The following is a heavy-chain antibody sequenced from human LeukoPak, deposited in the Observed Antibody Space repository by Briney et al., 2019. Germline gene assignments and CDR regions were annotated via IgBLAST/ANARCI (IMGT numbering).Heavy chain of an antibody. CDR2: ISISSTYI. V-gene: IGHV3-21*01. D-gene: IGHD3-9*01. Sequence: KPGGSLRLSCAASGFTFNTYNMNWVRLAPGKGLEWVSSISISSTYIYYADSVKGRFTISRDNSKNTLYLQMNSLRAEDTAVYYCSTLTGYWKLVDDYWGQGTLVTVSS. CDR3: STLTGYWKLVDDY. CDR1: GFTFNTYN. J-gene: IGHJ4*02.